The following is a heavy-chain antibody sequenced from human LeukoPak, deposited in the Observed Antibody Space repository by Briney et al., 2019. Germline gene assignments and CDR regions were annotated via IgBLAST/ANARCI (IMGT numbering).Heavy chain of an antibody. CDR3: ARTPLYCSSTSCRGGYFDY. D-gene: IGHD2-2*01. V-gene: IGHV1-2*02. Sequence: GASVKVSCKASGYTFTGYYMHWVRQAPGQGLEWMGWINPNSGGTNYAQKFQGRVTMTRDTSISTAYMELSRLRSDDTAVYYCARTPLYCSSTSCRGGYFDYWGQGTLVTVSS. J-gene: IGHJ4*02. CDR1: GYTFTGYY. CDR2: INPNSGGT.